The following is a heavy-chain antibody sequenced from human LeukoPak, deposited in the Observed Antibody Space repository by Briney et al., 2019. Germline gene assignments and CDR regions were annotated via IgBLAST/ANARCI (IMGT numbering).Heavy chain of an antibody. J-gene: IGHJ4*02. CDR3: ATKEPSTSGWSY. CDR1: GFTFNRDW. Sequence: GGSLRLSCAASGFTFNRDWTAWVRQAPGKGLEWVANMKEDGSEKNYVDSVKGRFTISRDNAVNSVYLQMNDLRAEDTGVYYCATKEPSTSGWSYWGQGTLVTVSS. CDR2: MKEDGSEK. D-gene: IGHD6-19*01. V-gene: IGHV3-7*01.